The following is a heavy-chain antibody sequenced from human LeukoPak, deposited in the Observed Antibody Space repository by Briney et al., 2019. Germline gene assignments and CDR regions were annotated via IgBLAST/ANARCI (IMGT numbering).Heavy chain of an antibody. CDR2: IKQDGSEK. CDR3: ARDAPTYYYDSSGYSDY. CDR1: GFTFSSYS. Sequence: GGSLRLSCAASGFTFSSYSMSWVRQAPGKGLEWVANIKQDGSEKYYVDSVKGRFTISRDNAKNSLYLQMNSLRAEDTAVYYCARDAPTYYYDSSGYSDYWGQGTLVTVSS. V-gene: IGHV3-7*01. D-gene: IGHD3-22*01. J-gene: IGHJ4*02.